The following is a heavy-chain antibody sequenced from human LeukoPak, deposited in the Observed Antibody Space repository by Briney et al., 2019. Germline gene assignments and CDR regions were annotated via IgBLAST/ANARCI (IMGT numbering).Heavy chain of an antibody. CDR2: ISGSGGST. CDR1: GFTFSSYA. CDR3: ARYDYGASVDF. J-gene: IGHJ4*02. D-gene: IGHD4/OR15-4a*01. Sequence: GGSLRLSCAASGFTFSSYAMSWVRQAPGKGLEWVSAISGSGGSTYYADSVKGRFTISRDNGKNSLYLQMNSLRAEDTAVYYCARYDYGASVDFWGQGTLVTVSS. V-gene: IGHV3-23*01.